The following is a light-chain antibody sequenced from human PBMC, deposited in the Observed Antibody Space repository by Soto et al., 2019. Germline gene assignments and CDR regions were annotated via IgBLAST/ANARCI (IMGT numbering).Light chain of an antibody. CDR1: HSVNSH. Sequence: MMMTQSPATLSVSPGERVTLSCRTSHSVNSHVAWYQQKPGQAPRLLLYGASTRATGIPVRFSGSGFGTEFTLTISSPQSEDFAVYYCQQYKNWPLFGQGTKVDIK. CDR2: GAS. CDR3: QQYKNWPL. J-gene: IGKJ1*01. V-gene: IGKV3-15*01.